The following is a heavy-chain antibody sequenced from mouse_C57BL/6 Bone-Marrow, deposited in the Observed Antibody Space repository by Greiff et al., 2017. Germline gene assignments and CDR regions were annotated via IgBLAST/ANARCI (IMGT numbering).Heavy chain of an antibody. CDR1: GFTFSSYG. D-gene: IGHD2-1*01. CDR3: AWLYDNYPAY. V-gene: IGHV5-6*01. CDR2: ISSGGSYT. Sequence: EVQVVESGGDLVKPGGSLKLSCAASGFTFSSYGMSWVRQTPDKRLEWVATISSGGSYTYYPDSVKGRFTISRDNAKNTLYLQMSSLKSEDTAMYYGAWLYDNYPAYWGQGTLVTVSA. J-gene: IGHJ3*01.